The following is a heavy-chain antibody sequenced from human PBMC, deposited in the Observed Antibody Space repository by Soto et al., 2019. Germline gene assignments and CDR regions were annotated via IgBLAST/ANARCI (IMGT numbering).Heavy chain of an antibody. CDR3: ARGDYDFWSGYYTYYYGMDV. V-gene: IGHV4-59*01. CDR1: GGSISSYY. J-gene: IGHJ6*02. CDR2: IYYSGST. D-gene: IGHD3-3*01. Sequence: PSETLSLTCTVSGGSISSYYWSWIRQPPGKGLGWIGYIYYSGSTNYNPSLKSRVTISVDTSKNQFSLKLSSVTAADTAVYYCARGDYDFWSGYYTYYYGMDVWGQGTTVTVSS.